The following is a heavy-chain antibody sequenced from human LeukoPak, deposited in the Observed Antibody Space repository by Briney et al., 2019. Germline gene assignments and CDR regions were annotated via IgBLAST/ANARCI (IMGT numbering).Heavy chain of an antibody. J-gene: IGHJ6*03. V-gene: IGHV1-3*01. D-gene: IGHD6-13*01. CDR2: INAGNGNT. Sequence: ASVKVSCKASGYTFTSYAMHWVRQAPGQRLEWMGWINAGNGNTKYSQKFQGRVTITRDTSASTAYMELSSLRSEDTAVYYCATGIAAADDYYYYYYYMDVWGKGTTVTVSS. CDR1: GYTFTSYA. CDR3: ATGIAAADDYYYYYYYMDV.